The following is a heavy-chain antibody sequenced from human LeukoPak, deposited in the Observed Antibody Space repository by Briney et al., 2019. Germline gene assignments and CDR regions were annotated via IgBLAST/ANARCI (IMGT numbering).Heavy chain of an antibody. CDR1: GGSISSYY. CDR2: IYYTGYT. Sequence: SETLSLTCTVSGGSISSYYWSWIRQPPGRGLECIGYIYYTGYTSYDPSLKSRVTISLDTPKNQFSLKLKNVTAADTAVYYCARDRRPHWGFDHWGQGSLVTVSS. D-gene: IGHD7-27*01. V-gene: IGHV4-59*01. J-gene: IGHJ4*02. CDR3: ARDRRPHWGFDH.